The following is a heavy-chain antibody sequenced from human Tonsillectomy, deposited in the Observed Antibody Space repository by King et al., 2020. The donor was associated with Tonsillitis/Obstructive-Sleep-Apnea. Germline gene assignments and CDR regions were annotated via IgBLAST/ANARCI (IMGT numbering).Heavy chain of an antibody. J-gene: IGHJ4*02. V-gene: IGHV1-69*01. CDR1: GGTFSSYA. CDR2: IIPIFGTA. CDR3: ARDIDRTPEMTTGFAY. D-gene: IGHD5-24*01. Sequence: VQLVESGAEVKKPGSSVKVSCKASGGTFSSYAISWVRQAPGQGLDWMGGIIPIFGTANYAQKFQGRVTITADESTSTAYMELSSLRTEDTAVYYCARDIDRTPEMTTGFAYWGQGTLVTVSS.